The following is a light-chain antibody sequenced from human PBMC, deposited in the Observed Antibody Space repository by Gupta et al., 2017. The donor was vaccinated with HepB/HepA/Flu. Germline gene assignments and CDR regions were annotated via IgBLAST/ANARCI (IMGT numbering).Light chain of an antibody. Sequence: SYEVTQPPSVSVSPGHTAIITCSGDKLGDKYVCWYQQRPGQSPVLVIYQDTKRPSGIPERFYGSNSGNTATLTISGTQAMDEADYYCQAWDSSTFYVFGTGTKVTVL. V-gene: IGLV3-1*01. J-gene: IGLJ1*01. CDR2: QDT. CDR3: QAWDSSTFYV. CDR1: KLGDKY.